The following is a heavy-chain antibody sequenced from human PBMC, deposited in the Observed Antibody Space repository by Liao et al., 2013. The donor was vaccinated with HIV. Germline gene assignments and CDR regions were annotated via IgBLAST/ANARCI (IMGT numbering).Heavy chain of an antibody. CDR2: VDVSGST. D-gene: IGHD2-15*01. Sequence: QVRLQESGPGLVKPSETLSLTCNVSGGSITSGDHYWSWIRQPAGKGLEWIGRVDVSGSTNYNPSLKSRVTISLDTSKHQFSLRLSSVTATDTAVYYCARDVVNWFDPWGQGTLVTVSS. CDR3: ARDVVNWFDP. V-gene: IGHV4-61*02. J-gene: IGHJ5*02. CDR1: GGSITSGDHY.